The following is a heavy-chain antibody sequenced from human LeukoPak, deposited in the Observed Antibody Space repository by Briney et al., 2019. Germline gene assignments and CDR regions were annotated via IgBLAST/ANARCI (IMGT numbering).Heavy chain of an antibody. J-gene: IGHJ3*02. CDR1: GFTFDDYG. D-gene: IGHD3-10*01. Sequence: RTGGSLRLSCAASGFTFDDYGMSWVRQAPGKGLEWVSGISWNSGSIGYADSVKGRFTISRDNAKNSLYLQMNSLRAEDTALYYCAKEVLGLWFGGAAFDIWGQGTMVTVSS. V-gene: IGHV3-9*01. CDR3: AKEVLGLWFGGAAFDI. CDR2: ISWNSGSI.